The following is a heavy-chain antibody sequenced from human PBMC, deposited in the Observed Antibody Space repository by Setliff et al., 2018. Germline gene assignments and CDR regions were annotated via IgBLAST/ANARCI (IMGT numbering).Heavy chain of an antibody. CDR3: ARSFSRREKFLLDY. CDR1: GGSISSGSYY. CDR2: IYTSGST. V-gene: IGHV4-61*02. Sequence: SETLSLTCTVSGGSISSGSYYWSWIRQPAGKGLEWIGRIYTSGSTNYNPSLKSRVTISVDTSKNQFSLKLKSVTAADTAAYYCARSFSRREKFLLDYWGQGALVNVSS. J-gene: IGHJ4*02.